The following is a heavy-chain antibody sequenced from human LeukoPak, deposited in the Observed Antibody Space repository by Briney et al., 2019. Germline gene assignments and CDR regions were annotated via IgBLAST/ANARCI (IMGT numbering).Heavy chain of an antibody. J-gene: IGHJ2*01. Sequence: PSETLSLTCTVSGGSISSYYWSWIRQPPGKGLEWIGSIYYSGSTYYNPSLKSRVTISVDTSKNQFSLKLSSVTAADTAVYYCARPFYYDSSGSWYFDLWGRGTLVTVSS. CDR3: ARPFYYDSSGSWYFDL. D-gene: IGHD3-22*01. CDR2: IYYSGST. CDR1: GGSISSYY. V-gene: IGHV4-39*01.